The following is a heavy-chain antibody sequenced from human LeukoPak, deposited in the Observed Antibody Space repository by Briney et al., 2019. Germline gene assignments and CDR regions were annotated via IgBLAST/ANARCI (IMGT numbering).Heavy chain of an antibody. J-gene: IGHJ5*02. CDR1: GYTFTSHG. Sequence: ASVKVSCKASGYTFTSHGISWVRQAPGQRLEWMGWSSGYNGNTNYAQKLQGRVTMTTDTSTSTAYMELRSLRSDDTAVYYCARDLRSGDGSGSYLNWFVPWGQGTLLTVSS. CDR2: SSGYNGNT. CDR3: ARDLRSGDGSGSYLNWFVP. D-gene: IGHD3-10*01. V-gene: IGHV1-18*01.